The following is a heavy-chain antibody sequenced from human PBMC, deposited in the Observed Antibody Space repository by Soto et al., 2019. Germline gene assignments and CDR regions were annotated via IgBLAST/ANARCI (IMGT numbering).Heavy chain of an antibody. J-gene: IGHJ6*03. D-gene: IGHD6-19*01. Sequence: ASVKVSCKASGYTFTSYGISWVRQAPGQGLEWMGWISAYNGNTNYAQKLQGRVTMTTDTSTSTAYMELWSLRSDDTSVYYCARYRYSSGWYRDYSRYYYYYMDVWGKGTTVTVSS. CDR2: ISAYNGNT. CDR1: GYTFTSYG. V-gene: IGHV1-18*01. CDR3: ARYRYSSGWYRDYSRYYYYYMDV.